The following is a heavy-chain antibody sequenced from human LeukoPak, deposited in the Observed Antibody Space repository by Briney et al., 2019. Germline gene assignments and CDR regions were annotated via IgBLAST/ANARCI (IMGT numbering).Heavy chain of an antibody. V-gene: IGHV3-13*01. CDR1: GFTFSSYD. D-gene: IGHD5-18*01. CDR3: ARADSRGYSLDY. J-gene: IGHJ4*02. CDR2: IGTAGDT. Sequence: QTGGSLRLSCAVSGFTFSSYDMHWVRQVIGKGLEWVSGIGTAGDTYSPDSVKGRFTISRENAKNFLYLQMNSLRAGDTAVYYCARADSRGYSLDYWGQGTLVTVSS.